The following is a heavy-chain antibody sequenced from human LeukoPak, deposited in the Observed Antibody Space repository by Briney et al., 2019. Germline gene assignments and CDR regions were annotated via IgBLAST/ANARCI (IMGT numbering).Heavy chain of an antibody. CDR1: GGTFSSYA. CDR2: IIPIFGTA. D-gene: IGHD3-22*01. CDR3: AKVLAPYSSSGYLWGPDY. J-gene: IGHJ4*02. V-gene: IGHV1-69*13. Sequence: SVKVSCKASGGTFSSYAISWVRQAPGQGLEWMGGIIPIFGTANYAQKFQGRVTITADESTSTAYMELSSLRSEDTAVYYCAKVLAPYSSSGYLWGPDYWGQGTLVTVSS.